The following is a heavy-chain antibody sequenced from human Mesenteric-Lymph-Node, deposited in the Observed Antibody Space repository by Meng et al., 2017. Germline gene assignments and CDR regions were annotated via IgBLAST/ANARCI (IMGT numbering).Heavy chain of an antibody. J-gene: IGHJ4*02. CDR2: ISPYNGNT. D-gene: IGHD2-2*01. CDR1: RYTLTTYG. Sequence: ASVKVSCKASRYTLTTYGISWVRQAPGQGLEWMGWISPYNGNTNYAQKFQGRLTVTTDTSMNTAYMELRSLRSDDTAVYYCARGYLVVVPTAPNAGYWGQGTLVTVSS. CDR3: ARGYLVVVPTAPNAGY. V-gene: IGHV1-18*01.